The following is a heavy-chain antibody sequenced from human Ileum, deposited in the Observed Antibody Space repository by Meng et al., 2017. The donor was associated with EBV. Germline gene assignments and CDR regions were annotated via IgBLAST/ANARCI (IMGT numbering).Heavy chain of an antibody. CDR2: LIAVFDKT. V-gene: IGHV1-69*13. CDR1: GGSFSTHT. CDR3: ARGRRNEPLFDY. D-gene: IGHD1-14*01. J-gene: IGHJ4*02. Sequence: QVQFVQSGAEVQKPGSSVKVACKTSGGSFSTHTFSWVRQSPGQGLEWTGGLIAVFDKTKAAPRFQDRVTFTADESTSTAYMELSSLTFDDTAVYFCARGRRNEPLFDYWGQGTLVTVSS.